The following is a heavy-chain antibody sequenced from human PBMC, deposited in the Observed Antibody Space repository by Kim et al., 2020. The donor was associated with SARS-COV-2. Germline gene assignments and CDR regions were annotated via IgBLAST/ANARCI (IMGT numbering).Heavy chain of an antibody. CDR1: GFTFSSYG. V-gene: IGHV3-7*01. D-gene: IGHD3-16*01. Sequence: GGSLRLSCAASGFTFSSYGMSWVRQAPGKGLEWVANIKQDGSDKYYVDSVKGRFTISRDNAKNSLYLQMNNLRAEDTAVYYCAQMGGFDQWGQGTLVIVSS. CDR3: AQMGGFDQ. J-gene: IGHJ4*02. CDR2: IKQDGSDK.